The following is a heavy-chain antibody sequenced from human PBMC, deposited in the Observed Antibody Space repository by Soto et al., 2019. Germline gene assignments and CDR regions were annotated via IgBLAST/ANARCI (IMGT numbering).Heavy chain of an antibody. Sequence: ASVKVSCKASGYTFTGYYMHWVRQAPGQGLEWMGWINPNSGGTNYAQKFQGRVTMTRDTSISTAYMELSRLRSDDTAVYYCARDLRVGATTAPWYYYYGMDVWGQGTTVTVSS. CDR3: ARDLRVGATTAPWYYYYGMDV. J-gene: IGHJ6*02. CDR1: GYTFTGYY. V-gene: IGHV1-2*02. CDR2: INPNSGGT. D-gene: IGHD1-26*01.